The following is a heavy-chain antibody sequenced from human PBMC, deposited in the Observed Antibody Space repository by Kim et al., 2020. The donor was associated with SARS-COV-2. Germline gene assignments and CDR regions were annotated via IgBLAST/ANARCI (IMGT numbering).Heavy chain of an antibody. CDR3: VKDPPRYSSSHMQEADH. V-gene: IGHV3-64D*09. D-gene: IGHD6-13*01. CDR1: GFTFSSYA. Sequence: GGSLRLSCSASGFTFSSYAMHWVRQAPGKGLEYVSAISSNGGSTYYADSVKGRFTISRDNSKNTLYLQMSSLRAEDTAVYYCVKDPPRYSSSHMQEADHWGQGTLVTVSS. CDR2: ISSNGGST. J-gene: IGHJ5*02.